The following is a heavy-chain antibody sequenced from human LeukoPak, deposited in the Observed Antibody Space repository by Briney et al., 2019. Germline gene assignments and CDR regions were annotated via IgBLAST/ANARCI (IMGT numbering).Heavy chain of an antibody. J-gene: IGHJ4*02. Sequence: GESLKISCKGSGYSFTSYWIGWVRQMPGKGLEWMGIIYPGDSDTRYSPSFQGQVTISADKSISTAYLQWSSLKASDTAMYYCARPRVAVAGTIGPFDYWGQGTLVTVSS. D-gene: IGHD6-19*01. CDR2: IYPGDSDT. CDR1: GYSFTSYW. V-gene: IGHV5-51*01. CDR3: ARPRVAVAGTIGPFDY.